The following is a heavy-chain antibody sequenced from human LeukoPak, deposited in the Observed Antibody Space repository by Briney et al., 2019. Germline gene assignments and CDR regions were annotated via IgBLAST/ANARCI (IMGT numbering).Heavy chain of an antibody. Sequence: ASVKVSCKASGYTFTNYAISWVRQAPGQGLEWMGWISAYNDNTNYAQEFQGRVTTTTDTSTTTAYLELRSLRSDDTAVYYCARAPMAAATRVDYWGQGTLVTVSS. J-gene: IGHJ4*02. V-gene: IGHV1-18*01. CDR2: ISAYNDNT. CDR1: GYTFTNYA. CDR3: ARAPMAAATRVDY. D-gene: IGHD2-15*01.